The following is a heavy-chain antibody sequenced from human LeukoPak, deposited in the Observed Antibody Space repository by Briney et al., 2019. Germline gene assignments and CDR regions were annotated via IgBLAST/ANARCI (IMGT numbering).Heavy chain of an antibody. CDR3: ARTKVRGRFDY. CDR2: INHSGST. J-gene: IGHJ4*02. Sequence: PSETLSLTRAVYGGSFSGYYWSWIRQPPGKGLEWIGEINHSGSTNYNPSLKSRVTISVDTSKNQFSLKLSSVTAADTAVYYCARTKVRGRFDYWGQGTLVTVSS. CDR1: GGSFSGYY. D-gene: IGHD3-10*01. V-gene: IGHV4-34*01.